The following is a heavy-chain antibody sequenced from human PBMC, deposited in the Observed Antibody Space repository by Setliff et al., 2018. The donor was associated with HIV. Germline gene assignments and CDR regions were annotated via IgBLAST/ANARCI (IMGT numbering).Heavy chain of an antibody. CDR3: ARVSTDYVWGSFLSSGPYYFDF. D-gene: IGHD3-16*01. Sequence: TLSLTCTVSGGSISSSGPGYYWGWVRQPPGGGLEWIGSVYYSGRTYYNPSLRSRVTISVDTSKNQLSLRLTTMTAADTAVYYCARVSTDYVWGSFLSSGPYYFDFWGQGALVTVSS. V-gene: IGHV4-39*01. CDR1: GGSISSSGPGYY. CDR2: VYYSGRT. J-gene: IGHJ4*02.